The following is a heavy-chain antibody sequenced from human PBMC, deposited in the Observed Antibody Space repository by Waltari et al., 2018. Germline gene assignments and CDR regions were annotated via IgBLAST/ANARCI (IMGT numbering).Heavy chain of an antibody. Sequence: EVQLVESGGGLVQPGGSLRLSCAASGFTFSSYWMHWVRQAPGKGLVWVSDINTDGSTTNYADSVKGRFTISRDNAKNTLYLQMDRLRAEETAVYYCVIGAQHVSNWYASEYFQHWGQGTLVTVSS. D-gene: IGHD6-13*01. V-gene: IGHV3-74*01. CDR2: INTDGSTT. J-gene: IGHJ1*01. CDR3: VIGAQHVSNWYASEYFQH. CDR1: GFTFSSYW.